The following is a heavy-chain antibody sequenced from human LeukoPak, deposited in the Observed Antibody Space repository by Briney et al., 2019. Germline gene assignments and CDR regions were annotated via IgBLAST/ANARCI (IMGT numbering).Heavy chain of an antibody. J-gene: IGHJ4*02. D-gene: IGHD2-2*01. CDR2: ISGSGGST. V-gene: IGHV3-23*01. CDR3: AKLPPPSIVVVPAALGDY. Sequence: GGSLRLSCAASGFTFSSYAMSWVRQAPGKGLEWVLAISGSGGSTYYADSVKGRFTISRDNSKNTLYLQMNSLRAEDTAVYYCAKLPPPSIVVVPAALGDYWGQGTLVTVSS. CDR1: GFTFSSYA.